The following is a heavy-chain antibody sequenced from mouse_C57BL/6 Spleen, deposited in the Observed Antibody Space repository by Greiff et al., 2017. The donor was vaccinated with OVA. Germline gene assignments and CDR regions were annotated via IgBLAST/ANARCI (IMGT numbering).Heavy chain of an antibody. Sequence: VQVVESGPELVKPGASVKISCKASVYAFSSSWMNWVKQRPGKGLEWIGRIYPGDGDTNYNGKFKGKATLTADKSSSTAYMQLSSLTSEDSAVYFCARSGTTPWYFDVWGTGTTVTVSS. CDR1: VYAFSSSW. J-gene: IGHJ1*03. D-gene: IGHD1-1*01. V-gene: IGHV1-82*01. CDR3: ARSGTTPWYFDV. CDR2: IYPGDGDT.